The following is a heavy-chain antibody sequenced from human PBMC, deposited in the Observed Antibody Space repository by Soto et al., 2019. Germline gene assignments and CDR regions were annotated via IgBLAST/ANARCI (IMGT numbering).Heavy chain of an antibody. CDR3: AETVPGGRCSRICYPDY. V-gene: IGHV3-30*18. D-gene: IGHD1-26*01. Sequence: QVHLVESGGGVVQPGQSLRLSCAASGFTFSTYAMHWLRQAPGKGLEWVAIISYDATNKFYGDSVKGRFTISRDNSKNTLDLQMNRPGPEDTAGYYRAETVPGGRCSRICYPDYWGQGALVTVFS. J-gene: IGHJ4*03. CDR1: GFTFSTYA. CDR2: ISYDATNK.